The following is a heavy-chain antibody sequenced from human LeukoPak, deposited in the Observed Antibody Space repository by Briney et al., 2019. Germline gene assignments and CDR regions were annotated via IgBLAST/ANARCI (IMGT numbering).Heavy chain of an antibody. J-gene: IGHJ4*02. CDR1: GGSISSYY. CDR3: AREYVDYYDSSGYFDY. D-gene: IGHD3-22*01. V-gene: IGHV4-4*07. Sequence: SETLSLTCTVSGGSISSYYWSWIRQPAGKGLEWIGRIYTSGSTNYNPSLKGRVTMSVDTSKNQFSLKLSSVTAADTAVYYCAREYVDYYDSSGYFDYWGQGTLVTVSS. CDR2: IYTSGST.